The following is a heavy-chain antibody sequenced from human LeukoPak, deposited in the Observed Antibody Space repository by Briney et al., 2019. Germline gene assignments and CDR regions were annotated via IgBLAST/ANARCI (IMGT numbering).Heavy chain of an antibody. V-gene: IGHV3-30*04. CDR3: ARGVSSSWYAAY. D-gene: IGHD6-13*01. Sequence: PGWSLRLSCATSGFSFTAYTIHWVRQAPGEGPDGVALASVDGIHKQYVASVQGRFTISIDNSQGKVYLETNSLKGGDTGIYYCARGVSSSWYAAYWGQGTRVTVSS. CDR1: GFSFTAYT. J-gene: IGHJ4*01. CDR2: ASVDGIHK.